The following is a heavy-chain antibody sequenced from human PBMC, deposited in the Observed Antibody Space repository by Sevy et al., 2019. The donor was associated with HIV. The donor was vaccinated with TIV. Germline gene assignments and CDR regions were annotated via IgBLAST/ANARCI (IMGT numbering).Heavy chain of an antibody. V-gene: IGHV3-23*01. CDR2: ISGSGGSP. D-gene: IGHD6-19*01. CDR3: AKLRAVAVNY. Sequence: GGSLRLSCGVSGFIFKTYAMSWVRQAPGKGLEGVSGISGSGGSPYYADSVKGRFTISRDNSKNTLYLQMNSLRSEDTAVDYCAKLRAVAVNYWGQGTLVTVSS. J-gene: IGHJ4*02. CDR1: GFIFKTYA.